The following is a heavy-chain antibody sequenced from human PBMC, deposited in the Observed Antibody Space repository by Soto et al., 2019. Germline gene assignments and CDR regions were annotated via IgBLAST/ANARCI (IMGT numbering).Heavy chain of an antibody. CDR3: ARGGYSYGYYFDY. J-gene: IGHJ4*02. D-gene: IGHD5-18*01. CDR2: INHSGST. V-gene: IGHV4-34*01. CDR1: GGSFSGYY. Sequence: SETLSLTCAVYGGSFSGYYWSWIRQPPGKGLEWIGEINHSGSTNYNPSLKSRVTISVDTSKNQFSLKLSSVTAADTAVYYCARGGYSYGYYFDYWGQGTLVTVSS.